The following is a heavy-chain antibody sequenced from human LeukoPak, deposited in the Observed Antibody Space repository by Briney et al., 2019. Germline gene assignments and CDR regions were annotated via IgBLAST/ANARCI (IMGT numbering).Heavy chain of an antibody. D-gene: IGHD1-1*01. CDR2: ISGSGDST. CDR3: AQDNTKRPY. V-gene: IGHV3-23*01. Sequence: GGSLRLSCGASGFTFSGYAMNWVRQAPRKGLEWVSAISGSGDSTYYADSVKGRFTISRDNSKNTLYLQMNSLRVDDTAVYYCAQDNTKRPYWGQGTLVTVSS. J-gene: IGHJ4*02. CDR1: GFTFSGYA.